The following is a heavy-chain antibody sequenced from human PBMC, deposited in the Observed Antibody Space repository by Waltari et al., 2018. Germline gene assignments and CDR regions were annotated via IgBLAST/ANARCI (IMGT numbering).Heavy chain of an antibody. D-gene: IGHD2-2*01. CDR3: ARDGTACSSTSCYYYYYMDV. J-gene: IGHJ6*03. V-gene: IGHV4-4*07. CDR1: GGSISSYY. CDR2: IYTSGST. Sequence: QVQLQESGPGLVKPSETLSLTCTVSGGSISSYYWSWIRQPAGKGLEWIGRIYTSGSTNYTPSLKSRGTMSVDTSKNQFSLKLSSVTAADTAVYYCARDGTACSSTSCYYYYYMDVWGKGTTVTISS.